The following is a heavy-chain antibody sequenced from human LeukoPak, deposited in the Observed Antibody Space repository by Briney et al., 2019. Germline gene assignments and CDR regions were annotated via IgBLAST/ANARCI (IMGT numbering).Heavy chain of an antibody. V-gene: IGHV3-23*01. CDR1: GFTFSSYA. CDR2: ISGSGGST. CDR3: AKGLAAAGILYYFDY. J-gene: IGHJ4*02. D-gene: IGHD6-13*01. Sequence: GGSLRLSCAASGFTFSSYAMSWVRQTTGKGLKWVSTISGSGGSTYYADSVKGRFTISRDNSKNTLYLQMNSLRAEDTAVYYCAKGLAAAGILYYFDYWGQGTLVTVSS.